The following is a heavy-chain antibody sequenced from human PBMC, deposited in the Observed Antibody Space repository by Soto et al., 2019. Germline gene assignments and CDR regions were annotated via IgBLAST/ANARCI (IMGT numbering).Heavy chain of an antibody. CDR1: GGSISSSSYY. D-gene: IGHD2-15*01. CDR3: ASRYCSGGSCYLDY. CDR2: IYYSGST. J-gene: IGHJ4*02. Sequence: SETLSLTCTVSGGSISSSSYYWGWIRQPPGKGLEWIGSIYYSGSTYYNPSLKSRVTISVDTSKNQFSLKLSSVTAADTAVYYCASRYCSGGSCYLDYWGQGTLVTVSS. V-gene: IGHV4-39*01.